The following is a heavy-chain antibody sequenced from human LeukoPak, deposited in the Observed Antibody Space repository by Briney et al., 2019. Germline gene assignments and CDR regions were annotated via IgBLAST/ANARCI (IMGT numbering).Heavy chain of an antibody. CDR1: GGTFISYA. J-gene: IGHJ4*02. D-gene: IGHD2-15*01. Sequence: ASVKVSCKASGGTFISYAMSWVRQAPGQGLEWMGGIIPIFGTANYAQKFQGRVTITADKSTSTAYMEVSSLRSEDTAVYYCAGGRPRGYCSGGSCYHNFDYWGQGTLVTVSS. CDR3: AGGRPRGYCSGGSCYHNFDY. CDR2: IIPIFGTA. V-gene: IGHV1-69*06.